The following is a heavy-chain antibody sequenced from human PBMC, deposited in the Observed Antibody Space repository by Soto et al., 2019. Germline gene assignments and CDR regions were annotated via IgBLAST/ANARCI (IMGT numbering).Heavy chain of an antibody. V-gene: IGHV3-30-3*01. Sequence: QVHLVESGGGVVQPGRSLRLSCAASGFTFINYSMHWVRQAPAKGLEWVAVISQDGDKEYYADSVKGRFTISRDNSKNTLYLQLNSLRPEDTAVYYCATEWSVANPGYWGQGTQVTVSS. J-gene: IGHJ4*02. CDR2: ISQDGDKE. D-gene: IGHD5-12*01. CDR3: ATEWSVANPGY. CDR1: GFTFINYS.